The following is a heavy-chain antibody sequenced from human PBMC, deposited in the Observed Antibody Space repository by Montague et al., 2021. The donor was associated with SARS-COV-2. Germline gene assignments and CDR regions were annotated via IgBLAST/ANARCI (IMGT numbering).Heavy chain of an antibody. CDR2: FYVGGTT. D-gene: IGHD3-10*01. CDR3: ARGPLLWFGESPVYDAFHL. Sequence: TLSLTCTVSGASISTSLYYWSWVRQPAGRGLEYIGRFYVGGTTNYNPSLQTRVSMSADTSKNQFSLELTSVTASHSAIYYCARGPLLWFGESPVYDAFHLWGQGTMVTVSS. V-gene: IGHV4-61*02. J-gene: IGHJ3*01. CDR1: GASISTSLYY.